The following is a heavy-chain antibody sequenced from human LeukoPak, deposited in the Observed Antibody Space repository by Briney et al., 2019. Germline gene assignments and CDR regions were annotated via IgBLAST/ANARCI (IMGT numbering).Heavy chain of an antibody. CDR3: GNSGSAYYFDY. V-gene: IGHV4-30-4*08. Sequence: SETLSLTCTVSGGSISSGDHYWSWICQPPGKGLEWIGYIYYSGSTYYNPSLKSRVTIFVDTSKNQFSLKLSSVTAADTAIYYCGNSGSAYYFDYWGQGTLVTVSS. D-gene: IGHD3-10*01. CDR2: IYYSGST. CDR1: GGSISSGDHY. J-gene: IGHJ4*02.